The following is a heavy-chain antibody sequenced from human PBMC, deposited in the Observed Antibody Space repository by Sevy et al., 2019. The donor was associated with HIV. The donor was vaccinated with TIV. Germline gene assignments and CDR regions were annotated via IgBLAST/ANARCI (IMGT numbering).Heavy chain of an antibody. V-gene: IGHV3-23*01. J-gene: IGHJ4*02. CDR3: VKEVSQYSYSDY. Sequence: GVSLRLSCAASGFTFSNYAMSWVRQTPGKGLEWVSAISGSADATYYTDSVKGRFTISRDNSKNTVYLQMNSLGAEDTAVYYCVKEVSQYSYSDYWGQGTLVTVSS. CDR1: GFTFSNYA. D-gene: IGHD5-18*01. CDR2: ISGSADAT.